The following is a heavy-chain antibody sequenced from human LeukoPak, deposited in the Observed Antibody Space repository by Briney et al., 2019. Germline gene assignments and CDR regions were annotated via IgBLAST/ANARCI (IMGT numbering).Heavy chain of an antibody. V-gene: IGHV3-74*01. CDR1: GFILSSYW. CDR3: ARAGANGPDAFDI. CDR2: IDSAGSST. Sequence: PGGSLRLSCAASGFILSSYWMHWVRQAPGKGLVWVSRIDSAGSSTSYADSVRGRFTISRDNAKNTLYLQVISLRAEDTAVYYCARAGANGPDAFDIWGQGTMVTVSS. D-gene: IGHD4/OR15-4a*01. J-gene: IGHJ3*02.